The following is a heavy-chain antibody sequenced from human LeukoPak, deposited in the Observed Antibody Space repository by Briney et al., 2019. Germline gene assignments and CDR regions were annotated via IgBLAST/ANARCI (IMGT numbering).Heavy chain of an antibody. Sequence: SGPTLVNPTQTLTLTCTFSGFSLSASGVGVGWIRQPPGKALEWLALIYWDDDKRYSPSLKSRLTITKDTSKNQVVLTMTNMDPVDTATYYCAHGSVATMVRGVITRTNLFDYWGQGTLVTVSS. CDR1: GFSLSASGVG. V-gene: IGHV2-5*02. CDR3: AHGSVATMVRGVITRTNLFDY. J-gene: IGHJ4*02. D-gene: IGHD3-10*01. CDR2: IYWDDDK.